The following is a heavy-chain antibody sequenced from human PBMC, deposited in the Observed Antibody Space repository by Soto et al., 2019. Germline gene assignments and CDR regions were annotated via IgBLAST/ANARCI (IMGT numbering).Heavy chain of an antibody. V-gene: IGHV1-69*13. D-gene: IGHD3-22*01. CDR1: GCTFSSYA. J-gene: IGHJ4*02. CDR2: IIPIFGTA. CDR3: ASGTTYPQAYYYDSSGSNPPDY. Sequence: AAVKVSCKASGCTFSSYAISWVRQAPGQGLEWMGGIIPIFGTANYAQKFQGRVTITADESTSTAYMELSSLRSEDTAVYYCASGTTYPQAYYYDSSGSNPPDYWGQGTLVTVSS.